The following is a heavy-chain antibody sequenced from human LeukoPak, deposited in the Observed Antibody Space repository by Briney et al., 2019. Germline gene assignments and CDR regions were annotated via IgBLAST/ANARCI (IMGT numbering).Heavy chain of an antibody. CDR3: AKEKRVGVTPPYFDY. V-gene: IGHV3-11*01. CDR1: GFTFSDYY. CDR2: ISSSGSTI. D-gene: IGHD1-26*01. Sequence: GGSLRLSCAASGFTFSDYYMSWIRQAPGKGLEWVSYISSSGSTIYYADSVKGRFTISRDNSKNTLYLQMNRLRAEDTAVYYCAKEKRVGVTPPYFDYWGQGTLVTVSS. J-gene: IGHJ4*02.